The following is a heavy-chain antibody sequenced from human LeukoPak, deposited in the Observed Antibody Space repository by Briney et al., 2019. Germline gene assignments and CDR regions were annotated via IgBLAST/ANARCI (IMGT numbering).Heavy chain of an antibody. CDR1: GYTFTSYG. Sequence: GASVKVSCKASGYTFTSYGISWVRQAPGQGLEWMGWISAYNGNTNYAQKLQGRVTMTTDTSTSTAYMERRSLRSDDTAVYYCARDLSEEQQLVTNAFDIWGQGTMVTVSS. CDR3: ARDLSEEQQLVTNAFDI. CDR2: ISAYNGNT. D-gene: IGHD6-13*01. V-gene: IGHV1-18*01. J-gene: IGHJ3*02.